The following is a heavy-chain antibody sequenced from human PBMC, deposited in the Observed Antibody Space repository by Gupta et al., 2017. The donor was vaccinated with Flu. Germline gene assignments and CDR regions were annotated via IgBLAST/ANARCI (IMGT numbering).Heavy chain of an antibody. CDR3: AKDRALRYYYGMDV. J-gene: IGHJ6*02. CDR2: ISGSGGST. Sequence: GKGLEWVSAISGSGGSTYYADSVKGRFTISRDNSKNTLYLQMNSLRAEDTAVYYCAKDRALRYYYGMDVWGQGTTVTVSS. D-gene: IGHD3-10*01. V-gene: IGHV3-23*01.